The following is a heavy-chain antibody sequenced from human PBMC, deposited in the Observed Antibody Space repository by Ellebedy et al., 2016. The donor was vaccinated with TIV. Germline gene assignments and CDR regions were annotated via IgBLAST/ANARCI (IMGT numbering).Heavy chain of an antibody. V-gene: IGHV1-2*02. Sequence: AASVKVSCKASGYTFTGYYMHWVRQAPGQGLEWMGWINPNSGGTKYAQKFQGRVTMTRDTSTSTAYMELRRLRYDDTAVYYCARDGAPCTGGTCYSSFDYWGQGSLVTVSS. CDR2: INPNSGGT. D-gene: IGHD2-15*01. CDR3: ARDGAPCTGGTCYSSFDY. CDR1: GYTFTGYY. J-gene: IGHJ4*02.